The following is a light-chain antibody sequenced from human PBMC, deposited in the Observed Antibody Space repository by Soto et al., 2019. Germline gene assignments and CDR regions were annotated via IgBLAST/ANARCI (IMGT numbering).Light chain of an antibody. CDR3: SSYAGNNIFV. CDR1: SXDVGAFDY. V-gene: IGLV2-8*01. J-gene: IGLJ1*01. Sequence: QSALTQPPSASGSPGQSVTISCTGTSXDVGAFDYVSWYQQYPGEAPKLLVYDVNKRPSGVPDRFSGSKSGNTASLTVSGLQAEDEADFYCSSYAGNNIFVFGTGTKVTVL. CDR2: DVN.